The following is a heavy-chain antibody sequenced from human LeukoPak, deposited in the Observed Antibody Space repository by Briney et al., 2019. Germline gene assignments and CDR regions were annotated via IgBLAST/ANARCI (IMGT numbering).Heavy chain of an antibody. J-gene: IGHJ4*02. Sequence: ASVKVSCKASGYTFTGYYMHWVRQAPGQGLEWMGRINPNSGGTNYAQKFQGRVTMTRDTSISTAYMELSGLRSDDTAVYCCARTRDGYNNYDYWGQGTLVTVSS. CDR3: ARTRDGYNNYDY. D-gene: IGHD5-24*01. CDR1: GYTFTGYY. V-gene: IGHV1-2*06. CDR2: INPNSGGT.